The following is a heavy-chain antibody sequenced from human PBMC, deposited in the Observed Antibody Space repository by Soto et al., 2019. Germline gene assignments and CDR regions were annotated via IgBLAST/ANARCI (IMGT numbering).Heavy chain of an antibody. V-gene: IGHV4-61*01. CDR1: GASITRSSYY. J-gene: IGHJ6*02. Sequence: SETLSLTCSVSGASITRSSYYWAWIRQPPGKGLEWIGYIYYSGSTNYNPSLKSRVTISVDTSKNQFSLKLSSVTAADTAVYYCAREGGRLTDSSGYYYYYGMDVWGQGTTVTVSS. CDR3: AREGGRLTDSSGYYYYYGMDV. D-gene: IGHD3-22*01. CDR2: IYYSGST.